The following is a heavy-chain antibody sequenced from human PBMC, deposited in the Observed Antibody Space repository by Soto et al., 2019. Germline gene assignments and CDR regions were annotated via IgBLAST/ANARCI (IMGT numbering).Heavy chain of an antibody. V-gene: IGHV3-11*01. CDR2: ISSSGSTI. Sequence: PGGSLRLSCAASGFSFSDYYMSWIRQAPGKGLEWISYISSSGSTIYYADSVKGRFTVSRDNAKDSLWLQVNSLRAEDTAVNYCARNGYCSRDACSYGVDVWGQGTTVTVSS. CDR1: GFSFSDYY. D-gene: IGHD2-15*01. CDR3: ARNGYCSRDACSYGVDV. J-gene: IGHJ6*02.